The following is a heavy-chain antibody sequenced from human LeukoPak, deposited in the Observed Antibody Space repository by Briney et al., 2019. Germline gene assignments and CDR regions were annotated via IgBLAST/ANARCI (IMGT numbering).Heavy chain of an antibody. CDR1: GGSISSSSYC. J-gene: IGHJ4*02. Sequence: SETLSLTCAVSGGSISSSSYCWGWIRQPPGKGLEWIGSIYYSGSTYYNPSLKSRVTISVDTSKNQFSLKLSSVTAADTAVYYCARFEWLPHFDYWGQGTLVTVSS. CDR2: IYYSGST. D-gene: IGHD3-9*01. CDR3: ARFEWLPHFDY. V-gene: IGHV4-39*01.